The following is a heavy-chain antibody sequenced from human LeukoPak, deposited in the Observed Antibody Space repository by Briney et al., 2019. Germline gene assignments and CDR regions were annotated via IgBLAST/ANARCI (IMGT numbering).Heavy chain of an antibody. CDR3: ARQGRNYYYYYYMDV. V-gene: IGHV4-34*01. Sequence: PSETLSLTCTVSGGSISSYYWSWIRQPPGKGLEWIGEINHSGSTNYNPSLKSRVTISVDTSKNQFSLKLSSVTAVDTAVYYCARQGRNYYYYYYMDVWGKGTTVTISS. CDR1: GGSISSYY. CDR2: INHSGST. J-gene: IGHJ6*03. D-gene: IGHD2-15*01.